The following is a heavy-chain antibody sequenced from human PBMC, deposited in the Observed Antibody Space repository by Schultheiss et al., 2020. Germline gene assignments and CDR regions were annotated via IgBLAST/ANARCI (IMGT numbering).Heavy chain of an antibody. V-gene: IGHV4-39*01. CDR3: ARHTVSYCGEIDY. D-gene: IGHD2-8*01. Sequence: SETLSLTCTVSGGSISSSSYYWGWIRQPPGKGLVWIGSIYYSGSTYYNPSLKSRVTISVDTSKNQFSLKLSSVTAADTAVYYCARHTVSYCGEIDYWGQGTLVTVSS. CDR2: IYYSGST. J-gene: IGHJ4*02. CDR1: GGSISSSSYY.